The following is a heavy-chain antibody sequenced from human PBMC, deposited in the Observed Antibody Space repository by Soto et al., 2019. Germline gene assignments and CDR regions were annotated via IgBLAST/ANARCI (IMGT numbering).Heavy chain of an antibody. CDR3: ARDGGGYGSGSYSYNWFDP. CDR1: GYTFTSYY. Sequence: ASVKVSCKASGYTFTSYYMHWVRQAPGQGLEWMGIINPSGGSTSYAQKFQGRVTMTRDTSTSTVYMELSSLRSEDTAVYYCARDGGGYGSGSYSYNWFDPWGQGTLVTVSS. CDR2: INPSGGST. J-gene: IGHJ5*02. D-gene: IGHD3-10*01. V-gene: IGHV1-46*01.